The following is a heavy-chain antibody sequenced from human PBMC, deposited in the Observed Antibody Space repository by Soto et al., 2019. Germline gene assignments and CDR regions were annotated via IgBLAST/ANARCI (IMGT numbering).Heavy chain of an antibody. D-gene: IGHD6-19*01. CDR3: ARDATAVAGSKSPIDY. J-gene: IGHJ4*02. CDR1: GYSFTSYW. CDR2: IYPGDSDT. V-gene: IGHV5-51*01. Sequence: AESLKISCKGSGYSFTSYWIGWVRQMPGKVLEWMGIIYPGDSDTRYSPSFQGQVTISADKSISTAYLQWSSRKASDTAVYYCARDATAVAGSKSPIDYWGQGTLVTVSS.